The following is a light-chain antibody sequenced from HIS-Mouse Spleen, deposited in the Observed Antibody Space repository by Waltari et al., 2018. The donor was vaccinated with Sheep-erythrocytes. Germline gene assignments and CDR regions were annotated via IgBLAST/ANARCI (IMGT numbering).Light chain of an antibody. CDR3: QQRSNWYT. Sequence: EIVLTHSPATLSLSPGERATLSCMASQSVSSYLAWYQQKPGQAPRLLISDASNRATGIPARFSGSGSGTDFTLTISSLEPEDFAVYYCQQRSNWYTFGQGTKLEIK. V-gene: IGKV3-11*01. J-gene: IGKJ2*01. CDR2: DAS. CDR1: QSVSSY.